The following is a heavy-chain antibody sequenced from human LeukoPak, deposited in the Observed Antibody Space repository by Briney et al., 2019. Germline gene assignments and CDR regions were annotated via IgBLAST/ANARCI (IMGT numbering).Heavy chain of an antibody. CDR2: INPDSGGT. Sequence: ASVKVSCKASGYTFTSYYMHWVRQAPGQGLEWMGWINPDSGGTNYAQKFQGRVTMIRDTSISTAYMELSRLRSDDTAVYYCARDRRITMIVVITPEYFQHWGQGTLVTVSS. J-gene: IGHJ1*01. CDR1: GYTFTSYY. V-gene: IGHV1-2*02. D-gene: IGHD3-22*01. CDR3: ARDRRITMIVVITPEYFQH.